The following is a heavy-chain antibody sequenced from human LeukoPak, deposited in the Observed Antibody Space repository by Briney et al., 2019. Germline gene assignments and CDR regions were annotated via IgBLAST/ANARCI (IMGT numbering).Heavy chain of an antibody. D-gene: IGHD3-16*01. CDR3: AKDPGGDWYFDL. Sequence: PGRSLRLSCAASGFTFDDYAMHWVRQAPGKGLEWVSGISWNSGSIGYADSVKGRFTISRDNAKNSLYLQMNSLRAEDTALYYCAKDPGGDWYFDLWGRGTLVTVSS. CDR2: ISWNSGSI. J-gene: IGHJ2*01. V-gene: IGHV3-9*01. CDR1: GFTFDDYA.